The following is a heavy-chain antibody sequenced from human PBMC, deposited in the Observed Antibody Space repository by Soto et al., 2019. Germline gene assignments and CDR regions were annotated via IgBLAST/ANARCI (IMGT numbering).Heavy chain of an antibody. J-gene: IGHJ3*02. D-gene: IGHD1-26*01. CDR2: ISYDGSNK. CDR1: GFTFSSYG. V-gene: IGHV3-30*18. Sequence: QVQLVESGGGVVQPGRSLRLSCAASGFTFSSYGMHWVRQAPGKGLEWVAVISYDGSNKYYADSVKGRFTISRDNSKNTLYLQMNSLRAEDTAVYYCAKIPSSEELIAFDIWGQGTMVTVSS. CDR3: AKIPSSEELIAFDI.